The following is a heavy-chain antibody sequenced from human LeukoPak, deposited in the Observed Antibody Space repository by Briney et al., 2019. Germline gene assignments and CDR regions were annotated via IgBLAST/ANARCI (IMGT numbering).Heavy chain of an antibody. Sequence: SETLSLTCTVSGGTISSGDYYWIWIRQRPGKVLVSLGNIYYSGRSYDNPSVKSRVTIAVDPSKNKFSMKLSSVTAADTAVYYCARIPIERASGTNWFDPWSQATLVTVSS. D-gene: IGHD1-1*01. CDR1: GGTISSGDYY. J-gene: IGHJ5*02. CDR2: IYYSGRS. V-gene: IGHV4-30-4*01. CDR3: ARIPIERASGTNWFDP.